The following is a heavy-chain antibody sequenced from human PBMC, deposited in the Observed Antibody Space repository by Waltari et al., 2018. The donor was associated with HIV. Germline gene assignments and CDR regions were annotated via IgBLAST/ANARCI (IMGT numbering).Heavy chain of an antibody. CDR3: ARRRWRTTMVFVVKGGVFDI. CDR1: GGSFHNFF. V-gene: IGHV4-34*02. D-gene: IGHD2-21*01. CDR2: INQSGKT. J-gene: IGHJ3*02. Sequence: QVQLQQWGAGLVKPAETLSLNCAVYGGSFHNFFWHFVRQTSEKGLEWIGEINQSGKTDYNPSLKGRVSLSIDPSKKQFYLKLTSMTVADTAIYYCARRRWRTTMVFVVKGGVFDIWGQGTEVTVSS.